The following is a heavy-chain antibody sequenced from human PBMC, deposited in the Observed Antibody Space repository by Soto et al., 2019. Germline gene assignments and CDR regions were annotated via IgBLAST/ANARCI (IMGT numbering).Heavy chain of an antibody. Sequence: QVQLVQSGAEVKKPGSSVKVSCKASGGTFSSYAISWVRQTPGQGLEWMGGIIPIFGTANYAQKFQGRVTITADESTSTAYMELSCLRSEDTAVYYCARDTVGFGELYDWFDPWGQGTLVTVSS. CDR1: GGTFSSYA. V-gene: IGHV1-69*01. CDR2: IIPIFGTA. D-gene: IGHD3-10*01. CDR3: ARDTVGFGELYDWFDP. J-gene: IGHJ5*02.